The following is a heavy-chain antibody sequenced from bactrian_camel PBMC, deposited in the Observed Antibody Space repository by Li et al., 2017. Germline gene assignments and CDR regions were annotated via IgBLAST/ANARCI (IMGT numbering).Heavy chain of an antibody. CDR3: AAGSVRRPSACSVRSTGEYDY. D-gene: IGHD3*01. CDR2: LNGRGSA. Sequence: HVQLVESGGGTVQAGGSLKLSCESSGSSDSTKCMGWFRQTPGKEREGVAWLNGRGSATYAESVKGRFTISRDVAKNALLLEMSGLKPEDTAMYYCAAGSVRRPSACSVRSTGEYDYWGQGTQVTVS. J-gene: IGHJ4*01. CDR1: GSSDSTKC. V-gene: IGHV3S53*01.